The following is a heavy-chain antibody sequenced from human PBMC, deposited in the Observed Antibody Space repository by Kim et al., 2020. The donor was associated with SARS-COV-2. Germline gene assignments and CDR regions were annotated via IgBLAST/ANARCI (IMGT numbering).Heavy chain of an antibody. CDR1: GFTFSSYG. D-gene: IGHD2-15*01. Sequence: GGSLTLSCAASGFTFSSYGMHWVRQAPGKGLEWVAVIWYDGSNKYYADSVKGRFTISRDNSKNTLYLQMNSLRAEDTAVYYCARVGSCSGGSCYSLLSDYWGQGTLVTVSS. J-gene: IGHJ4*02. CDR3: ARVGSCSGGSCYSLLSDY. V-gene: IGHV3-33*01. CDR2: IWYDGSNK.